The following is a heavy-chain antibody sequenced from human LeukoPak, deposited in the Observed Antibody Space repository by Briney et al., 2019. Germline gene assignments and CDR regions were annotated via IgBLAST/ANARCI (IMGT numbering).Heavy chain of an antibody. J-gene: IGHJ4*02. V-gene: IGHV4-38-2*02. CDR1: GCSISSGYY. CDR2: IYHSGST. D-gene: IGHD3-3*01. CDR3: ARDVAGFWSGYEFDY. Sequence: PSETLSLTCTVSGCSISSGYYWGWIRQPPGKGLEWIGSIYHSGSTYYNPSLKSRVTISVDTSKNQFSLKLSSVTAADTAVYYCARDVAGFWSGYEFDYWGQGTLVTVSS.